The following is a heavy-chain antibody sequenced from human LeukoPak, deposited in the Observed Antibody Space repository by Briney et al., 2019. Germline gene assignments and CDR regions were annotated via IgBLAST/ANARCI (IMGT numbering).Heavy chain of an antibody. J-gene: IGHJ3*02. D-gene: IGHD2-2*01. CDR1: GGSISSYY. CDR2: IYYSGST. CDR3: ARDLGDCSSTSCQNAFDI. Sequence: SETLSLTCTVSGGSISSYYWSWIRQPLGKGLEWIGYIYYSGSTNYNPSLKSRVTISVDTSKNQFSLKLSSVTAADTAVYYCARDLGDCSSTSCQNAFDIWGQGTMVTVSS. V-gene: IGHV4-59*01.